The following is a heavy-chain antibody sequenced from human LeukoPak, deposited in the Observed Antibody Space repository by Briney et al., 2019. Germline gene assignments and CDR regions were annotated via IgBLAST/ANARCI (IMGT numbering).Heavy chain of an antibody. V-gene: IGHV3-23*01. CDR1: GFTFSSYA. CDR2: ITGSGGTT. J-gene: IGHJ4*02. D-gene: IGHD3-10*01. CDR3: AKAYYYGSGGTLLTFDY. Sequence: GGSLRLSCAASGFTFSSYAMSWVRQAPGKGLEWVSAITGSGGTTYYADSVKGRFTISRDNSKNTLYLQMNSLRAEDTAVYYCAKAYYYGSGGTLLTFDYWGQGTLVTVSS.